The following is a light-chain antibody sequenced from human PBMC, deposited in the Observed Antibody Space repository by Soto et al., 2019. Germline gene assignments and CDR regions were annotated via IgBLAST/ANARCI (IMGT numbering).Light chain of an antibody. J-gene: IGKJ4*02. V-gene: IGKV3-11*01. CDR3: QHWSDWSRT. CDR2: DAS. Sequence: EIVLTQSPATLSLSPGERATLSCRASQSVSSYLAWYQQKPGQAPRLLIYDASNRATGIPARFSGSGSGTDFTLTISSLQPEDFAVYYCQHWSDWSRTFGGGTKVDIK. CDR1: QSVSSY.